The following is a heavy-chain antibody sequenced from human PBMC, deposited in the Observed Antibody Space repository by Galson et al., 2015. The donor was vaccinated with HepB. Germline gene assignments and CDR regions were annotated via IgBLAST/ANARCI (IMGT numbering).Heavy chain of an antibody. J-gene: IGHJ5*02. V-gene: IGHV6-1*01. CDR1: GDSVSSNSAA. CDR3: ARSWGFTMVRGVIISARGGWFDP. CDR2: TYYRSKWYN. Sequence: CAISGDSVSSNSAAWNWIRQSPSRGPEWLGRTYYRSKWYNDYAVSVKSRITINPDTSKNQFSLQLNSVTPEDTAVYYCARSWGFTMVRGVIISARGGWFDPWGQGTLVTVSS. D-gene: IGHD3-10*01.